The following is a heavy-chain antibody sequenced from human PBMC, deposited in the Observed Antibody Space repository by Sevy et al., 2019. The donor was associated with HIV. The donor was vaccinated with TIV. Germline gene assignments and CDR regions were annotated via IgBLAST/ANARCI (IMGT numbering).Heavy chain of an antibody. CDR3: ARVVVSWDFDY. V-gene: IGHV3-53*01. J-gene: IGHJ4*02. CDR2: IYGGGST. CDR1: GFTVSSNY. Sequence: GGSLRLSCAASGFTVSSNYISWVRQAPGKGLEWVSVIYGGGSTYYEDSVKGLFTITRDNSKNPLYHQMNSLRAEDTAVYYGARVVVSWDFDYWGQGTLVTVSS. D-gene: IGHD6-13*01.